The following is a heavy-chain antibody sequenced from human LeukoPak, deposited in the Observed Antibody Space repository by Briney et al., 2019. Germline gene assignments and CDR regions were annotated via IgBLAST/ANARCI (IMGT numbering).Heavy chain of an antibody. CDR3: ASGAAAGTFSIGY. CDR2: INPSGGGT. J-gene: IGHJ4*02. Sequence: APVKVSCKASGYTFTSYYMHCVRQAPGHGLEWMGIINPSGGGTSYSQKFQGRVTMTTDTSTSTLHMELSSLRSEDTAVYYCASGAAAGTFSIGYWGQGTLLTVSS. D-gene: IGHD6-13*01. CDR1: GYTFTSYY. V-gene: IGHV1-46*01.